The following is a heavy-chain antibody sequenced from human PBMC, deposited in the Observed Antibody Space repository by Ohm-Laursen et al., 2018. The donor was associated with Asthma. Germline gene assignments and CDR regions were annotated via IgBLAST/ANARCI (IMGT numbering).Heavy chain of an antibody. CDR2: ISYDGSNK. CDR3: AKDWDHGFDY. D-gene: IGHD1-26*01. V-gene: IGHV3-30*18. Sequence: SLRLSCTASGFTFSSYGMHWVRRAPGKGLEWVAVISYDGSNKYYADSVKGRFTISRDNSKNTLYLQMNSLRAGDTAVYYCAKDWDHGFDYWGQGTLVTVSS. J-gene: IGHJ4*02. CDR1: GFTFSSYG.